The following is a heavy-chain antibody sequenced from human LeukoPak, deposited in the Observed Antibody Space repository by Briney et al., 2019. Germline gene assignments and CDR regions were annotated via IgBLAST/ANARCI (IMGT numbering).Heavy chain of an antibody. D-gene: IGHD3-16*01. J-gene: IGHJ4*02. V-gene: IGHV3-23*01. CDR3: ANYTY. CDR2: ITADGSST. CDR1: GFTFRSCA. Sequence: PGGSLRLSCAVSGFTFRSCAMKWVRQAPGKGLEWVSAITADGSSTHYTISVKGRFIISRDTPKNTLYLQMNSLRAEDTAVYYCANYTYWGQGTLVTVSS.